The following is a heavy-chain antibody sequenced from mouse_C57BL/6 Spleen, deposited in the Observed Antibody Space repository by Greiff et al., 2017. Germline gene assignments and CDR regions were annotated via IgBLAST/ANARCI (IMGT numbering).Heavy chain of an antibody. CDR3: ARPSYDYDGAWFAY. CDR1: GFTFSDYG. J-gene: IGHJ3*01. CDR2: ISSGSSTI. D-gene: IGHD2-4*01. Sequence: EVKLVESGGGLVKPGGSLKLSCAASGFTFSDYGMHWVRQAPEKGLEWVAYISSGSSTIYYADTVKGRFTISRDNAKKTLFLQMTSLRSEDTAMYYCARPSYDYDGAWFAYWGQGTLVTVSA. V-gene: IGHV5-17*01.